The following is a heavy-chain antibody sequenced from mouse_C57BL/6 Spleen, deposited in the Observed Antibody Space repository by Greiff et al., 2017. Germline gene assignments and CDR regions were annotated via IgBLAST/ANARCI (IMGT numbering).Heavy chain of an antibody. CDR3: SSYYGSSSYWYFDV. J-gene: IGHJ1*03. D-gene: IGHD1-1*01. Sequence: EVQLQQSGPELVKPGASVKMSCKASGYTFTDYNMHWVKQSPGKSLEWIGYINPNNGGTSYNQKFKGKATLTVNKSSSTAYMGLRSLTSEDSAVYYASSYYGSSSYWYFDVWGTGTTVTVAS. V-gene: IGHV1-22*01. CDR2: INPNNGGT. CDR1: GYTFTDYN.